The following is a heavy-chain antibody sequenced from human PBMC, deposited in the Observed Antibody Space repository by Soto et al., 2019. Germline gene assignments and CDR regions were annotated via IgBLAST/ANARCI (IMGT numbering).Heavy chain of an antibody. CDR3: VRASMPKAHFDD. Sequence: SSETLSLTCTVSGGSIRGYYWSWIRQPAGRGLEWIGRMHTSGSTNYNPSLKSRVTISVDMSKNQISLKLTSVTAADTALYYCVRASMPKAHFDDWGQGTLVTVYS. CDR2: MHTSGST. CDR1: GGSIRGYY. V-gene: IGHV4-4*07. J-gene: IGHJ4*02. D-gene: IGHD2-2*01.